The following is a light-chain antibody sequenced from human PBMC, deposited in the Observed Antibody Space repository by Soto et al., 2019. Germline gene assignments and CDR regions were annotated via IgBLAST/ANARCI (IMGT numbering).Light chain of an antibody. J-gene: IGLJ1*01. CDR3: CPYAGSYTYYV. CDR2: DVS. Sequence: QSALTQPRSVSGSPGQSVTISCTGTSSDVGAYNYVSWYQQHPGKAPKLMIYDVSKRPSGVPDRFSGSKSGNTASLTISGLQAEDEADYYCCPYAGSYTYYVFGSGTKPTVL. V-gene: IGLV2-11*01. CDR1: SSDVGAYNY.